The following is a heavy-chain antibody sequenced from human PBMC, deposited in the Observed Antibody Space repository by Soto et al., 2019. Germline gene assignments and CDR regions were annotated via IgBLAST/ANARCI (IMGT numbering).Heavy chain of an antibody. CDR2: ISSSGGTT. CDR1: GFSFSSYA. CDR3: AKTDHFGVVTDNWFDP. J-gene: IGHJ5*02. Sequence: VQLLESGGNLVQPGGSLRLSCVVSGFSFSSYAMSWVRQAPGKGLEWVSSISSSGGTTYYADSVKGRFTVSRDNSKSTLYLQMNSLRAEDTAVYYCAKTDHFGVVTDNWFDPWGQGTQVTVSS. V-gene: IGHV3-23*01. D-gene: IGHD3-3*01.